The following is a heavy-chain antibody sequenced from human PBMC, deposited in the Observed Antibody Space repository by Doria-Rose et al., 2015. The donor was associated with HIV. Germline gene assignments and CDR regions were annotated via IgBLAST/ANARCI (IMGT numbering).Heavy chain of an antibody. J-gene: IGHJ4*02. D-gene: IGHD6-13*01. V-gene: IGHV2-26*01. Sequence: QVQLVQSGPVPVKPTETLTLTCTVSGVSLSSPGMGVSWIRQPPGKALEWLSKLFSDDERSYKTSLKSRLTISRGTSKSQVVLTMTDMDPVDTATYYCARIKSSRWYHKYYFDFWGQGTLVIVSA. CDR3: ARIKSSRWYHKYYFDF. CDR1: GVSLSSPGMG. CDR2: LFSDDER.